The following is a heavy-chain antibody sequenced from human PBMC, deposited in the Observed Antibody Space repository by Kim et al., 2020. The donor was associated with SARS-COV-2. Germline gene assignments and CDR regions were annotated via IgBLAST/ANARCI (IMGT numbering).Heavy chain of an antibody. Sequence: GGSLRLSCAASGFTFSSYAMSWVRQAPGKGLEWVSAISGSGGSTYYADSVKGRFTISRDNSKNTLYLQMNSLRAEDTAVYYCAKGRPHSRYSSLYYFDYWGQGTLVTVSS. D-gene: IGHD6-13*01. J-gene: IGHJ4*02. V-gene: IGHV3-23*01. CDR1: GFTFSSYA. CDR2: ISGSGGST. CDR3: AKGRPHSRYSSLYYFDY.